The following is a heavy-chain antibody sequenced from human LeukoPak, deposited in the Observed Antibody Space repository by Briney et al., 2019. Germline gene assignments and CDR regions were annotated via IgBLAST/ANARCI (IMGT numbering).Heavy chain of an antibody. CDR2: IYDSGST. V-gene: IGHV4-39*01. Sequence: SETLSLTCTVSGGSISSSSYYWGWIRQPPGKGLEWIGSIYDSGSTYYNPSLKSRVTISVDTSKNQFSLKLSSVTAADTAVYYCAIHLRGTVTTSWFDPWGQGTLVTVSS. J-gene: IGHJ5*02. CDR3: AIHLRGTVTTSWFDP. CDR1: GGSISSSSYY. D-gene: IGHD4-17*01.